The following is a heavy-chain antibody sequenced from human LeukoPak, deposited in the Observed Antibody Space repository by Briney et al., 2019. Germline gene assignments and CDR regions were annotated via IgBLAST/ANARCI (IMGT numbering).Heavy chain of an antibody. CDR2: IRYDGSNK. Sequence: GGSLRLSCAASGFTFSSYGMHWVRQAPGKGLEWVAFIRYDGSNKYYADSVKGRFTISRDNSKNTLYLQMNSLRAEDTAVYYCAKHPSPVAGTYYWGQGTLVTVSS. CDR3: AKHPSPVAGTYY. J-gene: IGHJ4*02. D-gene: IGHD6-19*01. V-gene: IGHV3-30*02. CDR1: GFTFSSYG.